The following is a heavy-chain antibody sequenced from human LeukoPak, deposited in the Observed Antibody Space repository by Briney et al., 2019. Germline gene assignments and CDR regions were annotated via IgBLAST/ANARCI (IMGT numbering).Heavy chain of an antibody. CDR2: IRCCDNPI. J-gene: IGHJ4*02. D-gene: IGHD3-9*01. Sequence: QPGESLRHSCATSGFTFSCHQVKWVPQAPGRGLERVSYIRCCDNPIYYTPSVKGQFTISSDIAKNSLYLQMSSLRAEDTAVYYCARFSGYRATFDYWGQGTLVTVSS. CDR1: GFTFSCHQ. V-gene: IGHV3-48*03. CDR3: ARFSGYRATFDY.